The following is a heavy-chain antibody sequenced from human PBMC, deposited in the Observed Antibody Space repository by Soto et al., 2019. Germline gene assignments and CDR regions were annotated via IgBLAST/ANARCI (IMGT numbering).Heavy chain of an antibody. J-gene: IGHJ6*02. D-gene: IGHD2-8*01. Sequence: GASVKVSCKAYGYSFTDYHIHWVRQAPVQRLEWLGRINGKSGGTSTAQKFQGWVTMTTDTSISTASMELTRLTSDDTAIYYCARGDSTDCSNGVCSFFYNHDMDVWGQGTTVTGSS. CDR3: ARGDSTDCSNGVCSFFYNHDMDV. V-gene: IGHV1-2*04. CDR2: INGKSGGT. CDR1: GYSFTDYH.